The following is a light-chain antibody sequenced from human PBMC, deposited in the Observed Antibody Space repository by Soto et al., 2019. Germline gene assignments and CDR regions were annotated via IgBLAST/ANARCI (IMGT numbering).Light chain of an antibody. CDR3: SSYTFSTLV. Sequence: QSALTLPASVSGSPGQSITISCTGTSSDVDTYIYISWYQQHPGKAPKLIIYDVTNRPPGVSNRFSGSKSGNTASLTISGLQTEDEADYYCSSYTFSTLVFATGTKVTVL. CDR2: DVT. V-gene: IGLV2-14*03. CDR1: SSDVDTYIY. J-gene: IGLJ1*01.